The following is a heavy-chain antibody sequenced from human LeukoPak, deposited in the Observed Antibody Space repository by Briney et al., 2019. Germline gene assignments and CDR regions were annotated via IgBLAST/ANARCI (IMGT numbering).Heavy chain of an antibody. CDR3: AKDARRYSGWYFFDH. D-gene: IGHD6-19*01. CDR1: GFTFGNYR. CDR2: IKEDGGEK. V-gene: IGHV3-7*01. J-gene: IGHJ4*02. Sequence: GGSLRLSCAASGFTFGNYRMSWVRQAPGKGLEWVANIKEDGGEKYYVDSVKGRFTISRDNAKNSLYLQMNSLRVEDTAVYYCAKDARRYSGWYFFDHWGQGTLVTVSS.